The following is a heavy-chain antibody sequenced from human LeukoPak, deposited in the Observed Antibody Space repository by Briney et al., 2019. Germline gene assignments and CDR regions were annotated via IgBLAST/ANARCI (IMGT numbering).Heavy chain of an antibody. CDR2: ILYSGST. Sequence: SETLSLTCTVSGGSISSGDYYWSWIRQAPGKGLEWIGYILYSGSTYYNPSLKSRVTISVDTSKNQFSLKLSSVTAADTAVYYCARGGHDYVWGSYRYFDYWGQGTLVTVSS. D-gene: IGHD3-16*02. J-gene: IGHJ4*02. CDR1: GGSISSGDYY. V-gene: IGHV4-30-4*01. CDR3: ARGGHDYVWGSYRYFDY.